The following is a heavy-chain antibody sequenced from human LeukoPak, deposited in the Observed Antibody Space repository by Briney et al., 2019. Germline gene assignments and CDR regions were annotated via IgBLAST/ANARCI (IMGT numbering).Heavy chain of an antibody. CDR2: IHAGDSNT. CDR1: GYTFGSYW. V-gene: IGHV5-51*01. D-gene: IGHD1-1*01. CDR3: ARQDGNSKYYFDY. J-gene: IGHJ4*02. Sequence: GESLKISCQGSGYTFGSYWIGWVRQMPGKGPEWMGIIHAGDSNTRYSPSFQGQVTISVDKSISTAYLQWSSLKASDTAMYYCARQDGNSKYYFDYWGQGTLVTVSS.